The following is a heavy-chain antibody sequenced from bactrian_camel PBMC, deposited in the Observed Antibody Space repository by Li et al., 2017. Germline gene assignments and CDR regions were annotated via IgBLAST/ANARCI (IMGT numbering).Heavy chain of an antibody. D-gene: IGHD1*01. CDR1: GFSYNRAC. CDR3: AANWGCGSWHAADFGY. J-gene: IGHJ6*01. CDR2: VNGLGIT. Sequence: LLVESGGGSVQVGGSLRLSCVMSGFSYNRACMGWFRQAPGKERERVATVNGLGITSVAGSVKGRFTISWDSANNTLALQMNSLKHEDTAIYYCAANWGCGSWHAADFGYRGLGTQVTVS. V-gene: IGHV3S26*01.